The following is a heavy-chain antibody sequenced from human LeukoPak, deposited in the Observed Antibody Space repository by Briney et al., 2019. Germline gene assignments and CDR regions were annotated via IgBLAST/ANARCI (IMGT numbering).Heavy chain of an antibody. J-gene: IGHJ4*02. CDR3: AQDIRSLQFAY. CDR2: ISPRGGGT. Sequence: GGSLRLSCAACGFTFSSYGMNWVRQAPGGGLEWISGISPRGGGTYYADFVKGRFTISRDDAKNTLYLQMNSLRGNDTAVYYRAQDIRSLQFAYSGQGTLVTAPS. V-gene: IGHV3-23*01. CDR1: GFTFSSYG. D-gene: IGHD5-24*01.